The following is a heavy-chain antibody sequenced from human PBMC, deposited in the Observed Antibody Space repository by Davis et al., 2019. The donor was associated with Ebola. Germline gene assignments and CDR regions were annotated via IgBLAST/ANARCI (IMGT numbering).Heavy chain of an antibody. J-gene: IGHJ5*02. Sequence: MPSETLSLTCAVSGGSFSGYYWSWIRQPPGKGLAWIGEINHSGSTNYNPSLKSRVTISVDTSKNQFSLKVNSVTAADTAVYYCARRSGKFDPWGQGTLVTVSS. D-gene: IGHD3-10*01. V-gene: IGHV4-34*01. CDR1: GGSFSGYY. CDR3: ARRSGKFDP. CDR2: INHSGST.